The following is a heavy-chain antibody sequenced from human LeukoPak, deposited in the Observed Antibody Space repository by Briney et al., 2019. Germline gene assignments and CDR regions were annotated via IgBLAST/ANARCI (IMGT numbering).Heavy chain of an antibody. J-gene: IGHJ4*02. V-gene: IGHV3-23*01. Sequence: PGGSLRLSCAASGFTFSSYAVSWVRQAPGKGLEWVSAISGSGGSTYYADSVKGRFTISRDNSKNTLYLQMNSLRAEDTAVHYCAKGPYGSGSFDYWGQGTLVTVSS. CDR2: ISGSGGST. CDR3: AKGPYGSGSFDY. D-gene: IGHD3-10*01. CDR1: GFTFSSYA.